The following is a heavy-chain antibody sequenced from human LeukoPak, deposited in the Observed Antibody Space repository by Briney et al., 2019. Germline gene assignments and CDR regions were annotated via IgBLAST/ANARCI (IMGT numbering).Heavy chain of an antibody. J-gene: IGHJ2*01. CDR3: ATGKAYGGRDGYFDL. Sequence: ASVKVSCKVSGYTLSELSIHWVRQAPGKGLEWMGGFDIENGKIFYAQKFQGRVIMTEDTSTDTAHMELRSLRSEDTAVFYRATGKAYGGRDGYFDLWGRGTLVTVSS. V-gene: IGHV1-24*01. D-gene: IGHD4-23*01. CDR2: FDIENGKI. CDR1: GYTLSELS.